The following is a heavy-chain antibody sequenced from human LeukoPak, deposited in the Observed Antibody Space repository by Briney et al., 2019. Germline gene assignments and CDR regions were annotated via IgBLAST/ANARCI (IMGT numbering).Heavy chain of an antibody. D-gene: IGHD6-13*01. J-gene: IGHJ4*02. Sequence: GGSLRLSCAASGFTFSSYNIHWVRQALGKGLEWVALISYDGSNKYYADSMKGRFTISRDNSKDTLYLQMNSLRPEDTAVYYCAKDEGSRAAAEGTPDYWGQGTLVTVSS. CDR2: ISYDGSNK. CDR3: AKDEGSRAAAEGTPDY. CDR1: GFTFSSYN. V-gene: IGHV3-30*18.